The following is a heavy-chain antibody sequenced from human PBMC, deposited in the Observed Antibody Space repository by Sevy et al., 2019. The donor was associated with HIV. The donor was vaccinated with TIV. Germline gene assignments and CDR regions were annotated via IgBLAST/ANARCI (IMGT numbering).Heavy chain of an antibody. V-gene: IGHV3-20*04. Sequence: GGSLRLSCAASGVIFDDYGMSWVRQAPGKGLEWVSGINWNGGSTGYADSVKGRFTISRDNAKNSLYLQMNSLRAEDTVLYYCARHGYGYGYHALLDYYYGMDVWGQGTTVTVSS. J-gene: IGHJ6*02. CDR2: INWNGGST. D-gene: IGHD5-18*01. CDR1: GVIFDDYG. CDR3: ARHGYGYGYHALLDYYYGMDV.